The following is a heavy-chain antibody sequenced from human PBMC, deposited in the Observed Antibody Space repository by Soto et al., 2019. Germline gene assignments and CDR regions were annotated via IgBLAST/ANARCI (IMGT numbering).Heavy chain of an antibody. J-gene: IGHJ6*02. CDR3: WRDLKGTLNYDFWRGCSSAGAMVV. D-gene: IGHD3-3*01. CDR2: INPNSGGT. Sequence: VRGSWKTAGDTFTCYYMHWVRQAPVQGLEWMGWINPNSGGTNYAQKFQGWVTMTRDTSISTAYMELSRLRSDDTAVYYCWRDLKGTLNYDFWRGCSSAGAMVVRCQGTTVTV. V-gene: IGHV1-2*04. CDR1: GDTFTCYY.